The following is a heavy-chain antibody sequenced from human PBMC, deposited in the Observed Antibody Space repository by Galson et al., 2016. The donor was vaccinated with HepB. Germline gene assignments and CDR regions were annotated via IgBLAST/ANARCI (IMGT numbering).Heavy chain of an antibody. Sequence: GSGFTFRTYSMIWVRQAPGKGLEWVSSISSDSAYIFYADSVKGRFTISRDNPANSVYLQMTSLRVEDTAVYYCARDYGDSTGGFWGRGTLVTVPS. CDR2: ISSDSAYI. CDR1: GFTFRTYS. CDR3: ARDYGDSTGGF. J-gene: IGHJ4*02. V-gene: IGHV3-21*01. D-gene: IGHD4-17*01.